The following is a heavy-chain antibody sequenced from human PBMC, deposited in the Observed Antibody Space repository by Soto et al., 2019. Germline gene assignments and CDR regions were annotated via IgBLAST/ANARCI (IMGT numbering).Heavy chain of an antibody. CDR2: IVVGSGNT. D-gene: IGHD1-26*01. Sequence: ASVKVSCKASGFTFTSSAVQWVRQARGQRLEWIGWIVVGSGNTNYAQKFQERVTITRDMSTSTAYMELSSLRSEDTAVYYCAAGDRYSGSYLYFDYWGQGTLVTVS. V-gene: IGHV1-58*01. J-gene: IGHJ4*02. CDR3: AAGDRYSGSYLYFDY. CDR1: GFTFTSSA.